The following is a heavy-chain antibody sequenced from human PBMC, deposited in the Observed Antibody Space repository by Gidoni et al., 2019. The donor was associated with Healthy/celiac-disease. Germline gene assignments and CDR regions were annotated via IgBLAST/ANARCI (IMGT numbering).Heavy chain of an antibody. Sequence: QVQLVQSGAEVKKPGSSVKVSCKASGVTFSSYAISWVRQAPGQGLEWMGGIIPSFGTANYAQKFQGRVTSTADESTSTAYMELSSLRSEDTAVYYCARGRTYYYDSSGYFDYWGQGTLVTVSS. CDR1: GVTFSSYA. CDR3: ARGRTYYYDSSGYFDY. D-gene: IGHD3-22*01. J-gene: IGHJ4*02. CDR2: IIPSFGTA. V-gene: IGHV1-69*01.